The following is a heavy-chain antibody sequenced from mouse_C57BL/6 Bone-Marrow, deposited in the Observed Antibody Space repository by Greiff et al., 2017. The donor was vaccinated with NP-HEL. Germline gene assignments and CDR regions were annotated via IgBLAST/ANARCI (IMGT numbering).Heavy chain of an antibody. V-gene: IGHV1-59*01. Sequence: QVQLKQPGAELVRPGTSVKLSCKASGYTFTSYWMHWVKQRPGQGLEWIGVIDPSDSYTNYNQKFKGKATLTVDTSSSTAYMQLSSLTSEDSAVYYCAIYGNYFDYWGQGTTLTVSS. J-gene: IGHJ2*01. CDR3: AIYGNYFDY. D-gene: IGHD2-1*01. CDR1: GYTFTSYW. CDR2: IDPSDSYT.